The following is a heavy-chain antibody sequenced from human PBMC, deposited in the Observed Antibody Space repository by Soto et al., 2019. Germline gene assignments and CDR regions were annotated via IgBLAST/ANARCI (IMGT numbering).Heavy chain of an antibody. CDR3: ARGLKDGYNCLYY. Sequence: GGSLRLSCEASGFSLGSHSMNWVRQAPGKGPEWLSFISSRSNTIFYADSVRGRFTISRDNAKNSVYLQMNSLRDEDTAVYYSARGLKDGYNCLYYWGQGTQVTVSS. J-gene: IGHJ4*02. CDR1: GFSLGSHS. D-gene: IGHD5-12*01. V-gene: IGHV3-48*02. CDR2: ISSRSNTI.